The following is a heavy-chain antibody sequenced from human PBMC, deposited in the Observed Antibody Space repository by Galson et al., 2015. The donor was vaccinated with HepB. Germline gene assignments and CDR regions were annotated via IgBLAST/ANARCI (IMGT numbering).Heavy chain of an antibody. D-gene: IGHD4-17*01. Sequence: SLRLSCAASGFTFTNYFIHWVRQAPGMGLVWVSQIDPDGRRIAYADSVKGRFTISRDNAKNTAYLQMNSLRAEDTALYFCARDDVGVTTLDHWGQGTLVTVSS. J-gene: IGHJ4*02. CDR1: GFTFTNYF. V-gene: IGHV3-74*01. CDR2: IDPDGRRI. CDR3: ARDDVGVTTLDH.